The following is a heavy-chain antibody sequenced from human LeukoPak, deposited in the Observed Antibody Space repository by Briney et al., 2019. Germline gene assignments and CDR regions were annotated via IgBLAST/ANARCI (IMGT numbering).Heavy chain of an antibody. V-gene: IGHV4-59*01. D-gene: IGHD3-16*01. CDR3: AREGEGDDAFDI. Sequence: SETLSLTCTVSGGSISSYYWSWIRQPPGKGLEWIGYIYYSGSTNYNPSLKSRVPISVDTSKNQFSLQRSSVTAAETAVYCCAREGEGDDAFDIWGQGTMVTVSS. CDR2: IYYSGST. CDR1: GGSISSYY. J-gene: IGHJ3*02.